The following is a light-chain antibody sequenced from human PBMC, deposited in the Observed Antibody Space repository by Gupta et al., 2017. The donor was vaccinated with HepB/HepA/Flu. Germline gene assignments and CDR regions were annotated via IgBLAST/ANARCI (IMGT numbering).Light chain of an antibody. CDR2: AAS. CDR3: QQRDSTPWT. CDR1: QSISKY. J-gene: IGKJ1*01. V-gene: IGKV1-39*01. Sequence: DIQMTQSPSSLSASVGDRVTITCRASQSISKYLNWYQQKPGKVPNLLIYAASSVQSGVPSRFSGSGSGTDFTLTISRLQPEDFATYYCQQRDSTPWTFGQGTKVEIK.